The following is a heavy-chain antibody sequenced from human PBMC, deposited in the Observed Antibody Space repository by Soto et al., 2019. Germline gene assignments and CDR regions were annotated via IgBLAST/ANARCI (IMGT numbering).Heavy chain of an antibody. CDR3: ARGTSTTCYNCYYYGMDI. CDR2: INPNSGGT. CDR1: GHTFTGYY. Sequence: ASVKVSCKASGHTFTGYYMHWVRQAPGQGLEWMGWINPNSGGTNYAQKFQGWVTMTRDTSTSTVYMELSGLKSDDTAVYYCARGTSTTCYNCYYYGMDIWGQGTTVTVSS. J-gene: IGHJ6*02. V-gene: IGHV1-2*04. D-gene: IGHD2-2*01.